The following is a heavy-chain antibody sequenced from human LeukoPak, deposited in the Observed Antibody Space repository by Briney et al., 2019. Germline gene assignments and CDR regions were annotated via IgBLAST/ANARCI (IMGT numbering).Heavy chain of an antibody. J-gene: IGHJ2*01. CDR3: AMGCGGSCYRYFDL. CDR2: ISSSSSYI. D-gene: IGHD2-15*01. V-gene: IGHV3-21*01. Sequence: GGSLRLSCAASGFTFSSYSMNWVRQAPGKGLEWVSSISSSSSYIYYADSVKGRFTISRDNAKNSLYLQMNSLRAEDTAVYYCAMGCGGSCYRYFDLWGRGTLVTVSS. CDR1: GFTFSSYS.